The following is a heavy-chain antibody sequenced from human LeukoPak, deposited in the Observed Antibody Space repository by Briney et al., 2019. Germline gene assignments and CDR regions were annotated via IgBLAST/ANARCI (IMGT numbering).Heavy chain of an antibody. J-gene: IGHJ6*03. D-gene: IGHD3-10*01. Sequence: ASVKVSCKASGYTFTSYDINWVRQATGQGLEWMGWMNPNSGNTGYAQKFQGRVTMTRNTSISTAYMELSSLRSEDTAVYYCARDGIMVRGALYMDVWGKGTTVTVSS. V-gene: IGHV1-8*01. CDR3: ARDGIMVRGALYMDV. CDR2: MNPNSGNT. CDR1: GYTFTSYD.